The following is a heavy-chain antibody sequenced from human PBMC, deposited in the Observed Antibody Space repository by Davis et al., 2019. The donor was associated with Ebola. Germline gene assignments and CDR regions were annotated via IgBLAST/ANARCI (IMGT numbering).Heavy chain of an antibody. CDR2: IYPVDSYT. V-gene: IGHV5-51*01. CDR1: GYSFTSYW. D-gene: IGHD2-2*01. CDR3: ARLACSSTSCYYYYYMDV. Sequence: GESLKISCNGSGYSFTSYWIGWVRQMPGKGLEWMGIIYPVDSYTRYSPSFQGQVTISADKSISTAYLQWSSLKASDTAMYYCARLACSSTSCYYYYYMDVWGKGTTVTVSS. J-gene: IGHJ6*03.